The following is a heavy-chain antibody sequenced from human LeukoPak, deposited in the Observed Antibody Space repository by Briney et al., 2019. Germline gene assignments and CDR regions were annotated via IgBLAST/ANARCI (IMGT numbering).Heavy chain of an antibody. CDR2: ISGSGGST. CDR3: ARSLWTVVRGESP. V-gene: IGHV3-23*01. J-gene: IGHJ5*02. CDR1: VFRFRNFV. D-gene: IGHD3-10*02. Sequence: GGAVRVSCAASVFRFRNFVMTWVGQAPGTGREWASAISGSGGSTYCADSVKGRLTISRDNSKTSLYLQMNNLRVDDTAVYYCARSLWTVVRGESPWGQGTLVTVSS.